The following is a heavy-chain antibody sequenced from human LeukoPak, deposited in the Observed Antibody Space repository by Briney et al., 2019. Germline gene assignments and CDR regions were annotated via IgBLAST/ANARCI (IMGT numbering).Heavy chain of an antibody. D-gene: IGHD6-13*01. CDR1: GFTFSHHW. CDR2: INSDGSST. J-gene: IGHJ6*02. V-gene: IGHV3-74*01. Sequence: GGSLRLSCAASGFTFSHHWMHWVRQVRGKGLVWVSRINSDGSSTTYADSVKGRFTISRDNARNTLYLQMNSLRAEDTAVHYCARATSYSNYGMDVWGQGTTVTVSS. CDR3: ARATSYSNYGMDV.